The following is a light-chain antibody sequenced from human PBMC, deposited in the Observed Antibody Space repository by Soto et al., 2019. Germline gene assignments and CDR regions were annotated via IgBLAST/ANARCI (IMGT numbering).Light chain of an antibody. CDR3: QKYNSAPRT. CDR1: QGISNY. CDR2: AAS. J-gene: IGKJ1*01. Sequence: DIQMTQSPSSLSASVGDRVTITCRASQGISNYLAWYQQKPGKVPKLLIYAASTLQSGVPSRFSGCGSGTDFTLTISSPQPEDVATYYCQKYNSAPRTFGQGTKVEIK. V-gene: IGKV1-27*01.